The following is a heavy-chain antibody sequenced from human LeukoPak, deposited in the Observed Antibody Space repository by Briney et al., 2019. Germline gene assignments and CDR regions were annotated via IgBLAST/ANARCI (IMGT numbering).Heavy chain of an antibody. V-gene: IGHV3-30*02. Sequence: GGSLRLSCAASGFTFSSYAMSWVRQAPGKGLEWVAFIWYDGSNKYYADSVKGRFTISRDNSKNTLYLQMNSLRAEDTAVYYCAKVAMEQQLVRYDYWGQGTLVTVSS. CDR2: IWYDGSNK. D-gene: IGHD6-13*01. CDR1: GFTFSSYA. CDR3: AKVAMEQQLVRYDY. J-gene: IGHJ4*02.